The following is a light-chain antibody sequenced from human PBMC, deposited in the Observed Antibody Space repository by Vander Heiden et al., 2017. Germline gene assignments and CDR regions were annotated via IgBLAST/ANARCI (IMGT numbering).Light chain of an antibody. Sequence: ELVFTQSPGTLSLSPGERATLSCRARQSVHSNYLAWYQQKPGQAPRLLIYDASSRATGIPDRFSGGGSGTDFTLTISRLEPEDVAVFYCQQDDGSPYTFGQGTNLEIK. V-gene: IGKV3-20*01. CDR2: DAS. CDR3: QQDDGSPYT. J-gene: IGKJ2*01. CDR1: QSVHSNY.